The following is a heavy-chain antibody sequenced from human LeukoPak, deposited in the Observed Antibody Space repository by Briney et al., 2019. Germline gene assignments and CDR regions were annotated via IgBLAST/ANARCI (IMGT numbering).Heavy chain of an antibody. V-gene: IGHV3-33*01. CDR1: GFTFSDYT. D-gene: IGHD1-26*01. Sequence: PGGSLRLSCAAFGFTFSDYTIHWVRQAPGKGLEWVAVIWYDGSNKYYADSVKGRFTISRDNSKNTLYLQMNSLRAEDTAMYYCATNSGSPGGYWGQGTLVTVSS. CDR2: IWYDGSNK. J-gene: IGHJ4*02. CDR3: ATNSGSPGGY.